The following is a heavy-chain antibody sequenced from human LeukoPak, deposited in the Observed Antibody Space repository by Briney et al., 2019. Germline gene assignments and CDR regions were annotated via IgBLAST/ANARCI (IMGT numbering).Heavy chain of an antibody. Sequence: KPSETLSLTCTVSGGSISSYYWSWIRQPPGKGLEWIGYIYYSGSTNYNPSLKSRVTISVDTSKNQFSLKLSSVTAADTAVYYCARAEYSGYDGPSFDYWGQGTLVTVSS. CDR2: IYYSGST. V-gene: IGHV4-59*01. D-gene: IGHD5-12*01. CDR1: GGSISSYY. J-gene: IGHJ4*02. CDR3: ARAEYSGYDGPSFDY.